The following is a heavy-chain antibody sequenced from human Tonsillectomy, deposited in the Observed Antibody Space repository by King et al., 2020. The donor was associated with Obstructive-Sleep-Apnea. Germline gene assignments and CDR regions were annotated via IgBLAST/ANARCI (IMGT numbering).Heavy chain of an antibody. CDR3: KRYFDSSGYFPGAFDI. CDR2: INYSGST. Sequence: QLQESGPGLVKPSETLSLTCTVSGGSISGSGYYWGWIRQPPGKGLEWIGGINYSGSTYYNPSLKRRVIISLDTSKNQSSLKLGSVTAADTAMYYCKRYFDSSGYFPGAFDIWGQGTMVTVSS. V-gene: IGHV4-39*07. J-gene: IGHJ3*02. D-gene: IGHD3-22*01. CDR1: GGSISGSGYY.